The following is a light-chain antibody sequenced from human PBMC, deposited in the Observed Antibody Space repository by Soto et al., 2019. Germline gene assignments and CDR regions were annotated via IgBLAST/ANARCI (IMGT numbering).Light chain of an antibody. CDR1: SSDVGAYKY. Sequence: QSALTQPASVSGSPGQSITISCTGTSSDVGAYKYVSWYQQHPGKAPKLMIYEVSNRPSGVSNRFSGPKSGNTASLTISGLQAEDEADYYCSSYTSSSTRVFGGGTKLTVL. CDR3: SSYTSSSTRV. V-gene: IGLV2-14*01. CDR2: EVS. J-gene: IGLJ3*02.